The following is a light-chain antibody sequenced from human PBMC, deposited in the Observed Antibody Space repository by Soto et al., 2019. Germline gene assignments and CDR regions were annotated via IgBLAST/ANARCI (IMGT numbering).Light chain of an antibody. CDR1: QSIVYSDGNAY. Sequence: DVVMTQSPLSLPVTLGQPASISCRSSQSIVYSDGNAYLSWFQQRPGQSPRRLIYSASNRDSEVPARFSGSGSGTDFTLQINGVEAEDVGVYYCMQGTHWPPTFGRGTRVEIK. CDR3: MQGTHWPPT. J-gene: IGKJ1*01. V-gene: IGKV2-30*01. CDR2: SAS.